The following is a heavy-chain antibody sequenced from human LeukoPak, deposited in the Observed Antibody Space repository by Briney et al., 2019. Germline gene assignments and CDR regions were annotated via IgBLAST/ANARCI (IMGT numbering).Heavy chain of an antibody. D-gene: IGHD3-10*01. Sequence: GGSLRLSCEASGFTFSDSAMSWVRQAPGQGLEWVSIIYSGGTTHYADSVKGRFTISRDNTKNTLYLQMDSLRAEDTAVYYCARTYYSGSGTYQRWFDPWGQGTLVTVSS. CDR1: GFTFSDSA. CDR3: ARTYYSGSGTYQRWFDP. V-gene: IGHV3-53*01. CDR2: IYSGGTT. J-gene: IGHJ5*02.